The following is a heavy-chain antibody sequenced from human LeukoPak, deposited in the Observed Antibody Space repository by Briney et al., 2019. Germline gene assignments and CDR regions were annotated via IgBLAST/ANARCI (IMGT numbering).Heavy chain of an antibody. CDR2: IKSDGSST. Sequence: GGSLRLSCAASGFTFSNYWMHWVRQAPGEALMWVSRIKSDGSSTTYADSVKGRFTISRDNAKNTLYLQMNSLRAEDTAVYYCSRDSLSSCGGDCYSGLDVWGQGTTVTVSS. CDR3: SRDSLSSCGGDCYSGLDV. CDR1: GFTFSNYW. D-gene: IGHD2-21*02. J-gene: IGHJ6*02. V-gene: IGHV3-74*01.